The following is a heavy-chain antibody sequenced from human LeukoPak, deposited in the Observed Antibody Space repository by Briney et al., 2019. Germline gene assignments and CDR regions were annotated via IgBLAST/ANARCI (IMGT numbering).Heavy chain of an antibody. D-gene: IGHD4-23*01. J-gene: IGHJ5*02. Sequence: PSETLSLTCTVSGGSISSSSYYWGWIRQPPGKGLEWIGSIYYGGSTYYNPSLKSRVTISVDTSKNQFSLKLSSVTAADTAVYYCARDGRWLNWFDPWGQGTLVTVSS. CDR1: GGSISSSSYY. V-gene: IGHV4-39*07. CDR3: ARDGRWLNWFDP. CDR2: IYYGGST.